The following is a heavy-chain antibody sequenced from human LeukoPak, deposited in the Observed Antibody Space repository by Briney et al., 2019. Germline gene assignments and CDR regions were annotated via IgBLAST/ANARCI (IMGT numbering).Heavy chain of an antibody. J-gene: IGHJ4*02. D-gene: IGHD3-10*01. CDR1: GGSFSGYY. V-gene: IGHV4-34*01. Sequence: SETLSLTCAVYGGSFSGYYWSWVRQPPGKGLEWIGEINHSGSTYYNPSLKSRVTISVDTSKNQFSLKLSSVTAADTAVYYCARHPRITMVRGTIDYWGQGTLVTVSS. CDR2: INHSGST. CDR3: ARHPRITMVRGTIDY.